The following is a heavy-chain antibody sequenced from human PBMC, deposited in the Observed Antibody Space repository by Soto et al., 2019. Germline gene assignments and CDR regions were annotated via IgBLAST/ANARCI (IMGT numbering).Heavy chain of an antibody. CDR2: IYHSGST. V-gene: IGHV4-30-2*01. Sequence: SETLSLTCAVSGGSISSGGYSWSWIRQPPGKGLEWIGYIYHSGSTYYNPSLKSRVTISIDRSKNQFSLKLSSVTAADTAVYHCARVPGPWGQRTLVTVSP. CDR1: GGSISSGGYS. CDR3: ARVPGP. J-gene: IGHJ5*02.